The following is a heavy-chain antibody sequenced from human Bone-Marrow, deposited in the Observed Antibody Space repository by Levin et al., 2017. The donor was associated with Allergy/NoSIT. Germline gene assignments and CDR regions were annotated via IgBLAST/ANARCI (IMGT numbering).Heavy chain of an antibody. CDR2: IYYSGSS. V-gene: IGHV4-31*03. Sequence: LRLSCTVFGDSISTHSYHWNWIRQQPGKGLEWIGWIYYSGSSQYNPSLKNRATISVDTSQNRFSLQLTSVTAADTAVYYCARGTALPLFEWSWGQGTLVTVSS. D-gene: IGHD3-3*01. J-gene: IGHJ5*02. CDR3: ARGTALPLFEWS. CDR1: GDSISTHSYH.